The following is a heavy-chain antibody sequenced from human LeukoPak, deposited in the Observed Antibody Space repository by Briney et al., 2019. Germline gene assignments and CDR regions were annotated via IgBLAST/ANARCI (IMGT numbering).Heavy chain of an antibody. CDR3: ARDHYGSGTPGSLFALV. CDR2: TYYRSKWYN. D-gene: IGHD3-10*01. V-gene: IGHV6-1*01. CDR1: GDSVSSNSAA. J-gene: IGHJ4*02. Sequence: SQTLSLTCAISGDSVSSNSAAWNWIRQSPSRGLEWLGRTYYRSKWYNDYAVSVKSRITINPDTSKNQFSLQLNSVTPEDTAVYYCARDHYGSGTPGSLFALVWGQGTLVTVSS.